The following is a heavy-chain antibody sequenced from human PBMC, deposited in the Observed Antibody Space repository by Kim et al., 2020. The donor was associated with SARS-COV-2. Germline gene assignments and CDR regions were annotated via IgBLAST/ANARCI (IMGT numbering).Heavy chain of an antibody. Sequence: AYGGTTEYAASVKGRFTISRDDSKSIAYLQMNSLKTEDTAVYYCTRDQHYWGQGTLVTVSS. CDR2: AYGGTT. V-gene: IGHV3-49*02. J-gene: IGHJ4*02. CDR3: TRDQHY.